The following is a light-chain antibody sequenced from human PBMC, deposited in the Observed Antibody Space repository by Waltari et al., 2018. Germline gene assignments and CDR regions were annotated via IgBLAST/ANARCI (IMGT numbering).Light chain of an antibody. CDR2: DVS. V-gene: IGLV2-14*03. J-gene: IGLJ2*01. CDR3: SSYISSSTLEL. Sequence: QSALTQPASVSGSPGQSITISCPGPSSDVGGYTYVPWYQQHPGKAPKLMIYDVSNRPSGVSNRFSGSKSGNTASLTISGLQAEDEADYYCSSYISSSTLELFGGGTSLTVL. CDR1: SSDVGGYTY.